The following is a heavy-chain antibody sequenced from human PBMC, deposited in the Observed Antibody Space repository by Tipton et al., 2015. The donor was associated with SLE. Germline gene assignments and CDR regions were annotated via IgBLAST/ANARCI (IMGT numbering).Heavy chain of an antibody. CDR3: SSVGDYFMDV. CDR2: INHSGST. Sequence: TLSLTCTVSGGSISSHYWSWIRQPPGKGLEWIGEINHSGSTNYNPSLKSRVTISVDKSKNQFSLKLSSVTAADTAVYYCSSVGDYFMDVWGKGTTVTVSS. J-gene: IGHJ6*03. CDR1: GGSISSHY. D-gene: IGHD1-26*01. V-gene: IGHV4-34*01.